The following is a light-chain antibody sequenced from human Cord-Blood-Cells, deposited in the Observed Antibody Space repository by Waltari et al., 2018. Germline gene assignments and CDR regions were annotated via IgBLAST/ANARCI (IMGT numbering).Light chain of an antibody. CDR1: SSDVGGYNY. J-gene: IGLJ2*01. CDR2: DVS. V-gene: IGLV2-14*01. CDR3: SSDTSSSTLV. Sequence: QSALTQPASVSGSPGQSITISCTGTSSDVGGYNYVSWYQQHPGKAPKLMIYDVSNRPAGLSNRFSGSKSGNTASLTISGVQAEDEADYYCSSDTSSSTLVFGGGTKLTVL.